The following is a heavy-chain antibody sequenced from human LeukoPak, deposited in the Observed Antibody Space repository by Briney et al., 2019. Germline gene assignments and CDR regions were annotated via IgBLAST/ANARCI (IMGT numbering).Heavy chain of an antibody. D-gene: IGHD5-18*01. CDR3: AKGYNYGTFDY. CDR2: ISWNSGSI. V-gene: IGHV3-9*01. Sequence: SLRLSCAASGFSFDEYAMHWVRQPPGRGLEWVSGISWNSGSIDYADSVKGRFTISRDNAKNSLYLQMNSLRTEDTALYYCAKGYNYGTFDYWGQGTLVTVSS. CDR1: GFSFDEYA. J-gene: IGHJ4*02.